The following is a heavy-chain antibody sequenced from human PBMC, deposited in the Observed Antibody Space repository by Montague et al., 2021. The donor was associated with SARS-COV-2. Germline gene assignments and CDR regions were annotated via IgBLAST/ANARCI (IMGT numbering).Heavy chain of an antibody. D-gene: IGHD6-19*01. J-gene: IGHJ4*02. CDR3: ARTGYSSGWHSFDY. CDR1: GGSISSINW. V-gene: IGHV4-4*02. CDR2: IYHSGST. Sequence: SETLSLTCVVSGGSISSINWWSWVLQPPGKGLEWIGVIYHSGSTNYNPSLKSRVIISVDKSKNQFSLKLSSVTAADTAVYYCARTGYSSGWHSFDYWGQGTLVTVSS.